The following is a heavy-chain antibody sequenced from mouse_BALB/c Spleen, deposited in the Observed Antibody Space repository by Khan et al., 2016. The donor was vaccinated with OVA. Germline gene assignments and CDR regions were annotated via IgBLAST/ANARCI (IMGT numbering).Heavy chain of an antibody. J-gene: IGHJ2*01. D-gene: IGHD1-1*01. CDR1: GYTFTYYV. V-gene: IGHV1-81*01. Sequence: VQLQESGPELVKPGASVKMSCKASGYTFTYYVITWVKQRTGQGLEWIGEIYPGSDNAYYNERLKGKATLTADKSSNTTHMQLSSLTSEDSAVYICASGGCYYVNFDYWGQGTTLTVSS. CDR3: ASGGCYYVNFDY. CDR2: IYPGSDNA.